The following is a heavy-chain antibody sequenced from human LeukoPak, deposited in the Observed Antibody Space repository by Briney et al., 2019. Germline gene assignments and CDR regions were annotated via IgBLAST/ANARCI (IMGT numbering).Heavy chain of an antibody. CDR2: IYYSGST. CDR3: ARHFGPDVGAFDI. D-gene: IGHD3-3*01. V-gene: IGHV4-61*01. Sequence: PSETLSLTCTVSGGSISSDYYYWSWIRQPPGKGLEWIGYIYYSGSTNYNPSLKSRVTISVDTSKNQFSLKLSSVTAADTAVYYCARHFGPDVGAFDIWGQGTMVTVSS. J-gene: IGHJ3*02. CDR1: GGSISSDYYY.